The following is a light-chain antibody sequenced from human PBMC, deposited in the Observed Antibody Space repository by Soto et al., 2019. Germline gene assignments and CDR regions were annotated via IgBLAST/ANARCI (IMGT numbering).Light chain of an antibody. Sequence: DIQMTQSPATLAASVGDRVSPIWRASQSIDTWLAWYQQKPGKAPNLLIYKASRLESGVPSGFSGSGSGTEFTLTISSLQPEDFGSYYCQEYKNDYGTFGQGTRLEIK. J-gene: IGKJ5*01. CDR3: QEYKNDYGT. V-gene: IGKV1-5*03. CDR2: KAS. CDR1: QSIDTW.